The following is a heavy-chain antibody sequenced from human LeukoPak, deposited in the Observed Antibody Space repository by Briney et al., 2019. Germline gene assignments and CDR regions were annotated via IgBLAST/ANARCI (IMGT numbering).Heavy chain of an antibody. J-gene: IGHJ4*02. CDR2: ISSTSNTI. CDR1: GFTFTNAW. Sequence: PGGSLRLSCATSGFTFTNAWMNWVRQAPGKGLEWVSWISSTSNTIYYADSVKGRFTISRDNAKNSLDLQMNSLRDEDTAVYYCARPSRSTGPAYWGQGTLVTVSS. CDR3: ARPSRSTGPAY. D-gene: IGHD2-2*01. V-gene: IGHV3-48*02.